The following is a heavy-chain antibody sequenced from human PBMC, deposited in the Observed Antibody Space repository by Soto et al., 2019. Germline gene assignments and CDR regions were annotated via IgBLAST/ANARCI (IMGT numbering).Heavy chain of an antibody. Sequence: QITLKESGPTLVKPTQTLTLTCTISGFSLSSDGVGVGWIRQPPGKALEWLAFIYWDDDYRYSPSLQSRLNITKXXSXNRXLLIVTNVDPVDSATYFCARRSTYSRSWSSGGFDSRGQGILVTVSS. CDR2: IYWDDDY. J-gene: IGHJ4*02. V-gene: IGHV2-5*02. D-gene: IGHD1-26*01. CDR1: GFSLSSDGVG. CDR3: ARRSTYSRSWSSGGFDS.